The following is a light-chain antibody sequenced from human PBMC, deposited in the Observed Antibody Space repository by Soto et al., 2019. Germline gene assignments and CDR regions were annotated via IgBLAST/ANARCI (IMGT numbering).Light chain of an antibody. CDR2: GAS. Sequence: EIVLTQSPGTLSLSPGERATLSCRASQSVSSSYLAWYQQKPGQAPRLLIYGASSRATGIPDRFSGSGSGTDFTLTISRLEPEDFAVYYCQQYGGSPPITFGPGTNVDIK. V-gene: IGKV3-20*01. CDR1: QSVSSSY. CDR3: QQYGGSPPIT. J-gene: IGKJ3*01.